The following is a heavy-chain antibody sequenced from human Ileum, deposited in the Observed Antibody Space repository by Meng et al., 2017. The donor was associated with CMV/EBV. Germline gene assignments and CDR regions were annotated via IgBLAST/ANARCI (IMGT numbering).Heavy chain of an antibody. J-gene: IGHJ4*02. Sequence: SETLSLTCTVSNGSISGGDYSWSWIRQPPGKGLEWIGFIYYSGSTYYNPSLKSRVTISVDTSKNQFSLKLTSVTAADTAVYYCARVRDLFRYFDYWGQGTLVTVSS. V-gene: IGHV4-30-4*08. CDR3: ARVRDLFRYFDY. CDR2: IYYSGST. CDR1: NGSISGGDYS.